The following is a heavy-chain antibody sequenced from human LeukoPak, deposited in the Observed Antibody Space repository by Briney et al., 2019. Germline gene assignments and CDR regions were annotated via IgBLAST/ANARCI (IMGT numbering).Heavy chain of an antibody. CDR3: AKGSGSGSYYRLSNFDY. V-gene: IGHV3-23*01. CDR2: ISGSGDST. D-gene: IGHD1-26*01. J-gene: IGHJ4*02. CDR1: RFTFNNYA. Sequence: GGSLRLSCAASRFTFNNYAMNWVRQAPGKGLEWVSGISGSGDSTYYADSVKGRFTISSDNSKNTLYLQMDNLRAEDTAVYYCAKGSGSGSYYRLSNFDYWGQGTLVTVS.